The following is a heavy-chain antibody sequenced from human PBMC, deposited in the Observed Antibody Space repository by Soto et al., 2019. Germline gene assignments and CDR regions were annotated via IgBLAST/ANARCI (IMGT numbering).Heavy chain of an antibody. CDR3: ARAPHGYSGYDGNV. D-gene: IGHD5-12*01. CDR1: GFTFSSYA. Sequence: QVQLVESGGGVVQPGRSLRLSCAASGFTFSSYAMHWVRQAPGKGLEWVAVISYDGSNKYYADSVKGRFTISRDNSKNTPNLQMNSLRAEDTAVYYCARAPHGYSGYDGNVWGQGTLVTVSS. V-gene: IGHV3-30-3*01. J-gene: IGHJ4*02. CDR2: ISYDGSNK.